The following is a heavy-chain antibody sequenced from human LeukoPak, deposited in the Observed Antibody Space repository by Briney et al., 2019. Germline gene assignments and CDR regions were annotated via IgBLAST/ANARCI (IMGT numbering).Heavy chain of an antibody. V-gene: IGHV3-23*01. Sequence: GGSLRLSCAASGLTFSSNALKWVRQAPGKRLEGVSTISGSGGSTYYGDSVKGRFTTSRDNSKNTVYLQMNSLRADDTAIYYCAKGDFGYYYYMDVWGKGTTVTVSS. CDR3: AKGDFGYYYYMDV. D-gene: IGHD3-10*01. J-gene: IGHJ6*03. CDR1: GLTFSSNA. CDR2: ISGSGGST.